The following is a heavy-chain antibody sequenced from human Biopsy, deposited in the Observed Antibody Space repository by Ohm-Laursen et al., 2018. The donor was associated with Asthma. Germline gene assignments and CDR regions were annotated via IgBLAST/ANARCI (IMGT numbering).Heavy chain of an antibody. Sequence: PGTLSLTCSLSSGSGGYMRSGNYYWGWIRQPPGKGLEWIGSIYYSGTTYYNPSLESRVTVSEDTSKNQFSLKLTSVTAADTAVYYCVRGSSCWHHGPFHYYYGLDVWGQGTTATVSS. CDR1: SGSGGYMRSGNYY. CDR3: VRGSSCWHHGPFHYYYGLDV. CDR2: IYYSGTT. V-gene: IGHV4-39*01. J-gene: IGHJ6*02. D-gene: IGHD2-15*01.